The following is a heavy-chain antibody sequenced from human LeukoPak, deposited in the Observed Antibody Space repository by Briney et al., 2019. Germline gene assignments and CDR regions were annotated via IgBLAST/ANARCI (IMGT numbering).Heavy chain of an antibody. Sequence: ASVKVSCKASGYTFIGSYMHWVRQAPGRGLEWMGWINPNSGDTNYAQKFQGRVTITADKSTSTAYMELSSLRSEDTAVYYCASYSISSSAADAFDIWGQGTMVTVSS. J-gene: IGHJ3*02. CDR2: INPNSGDT. V-gene: IGHV1-2*02. CDR1: GYTFIGSY. D-gene: IGHD6-6*01. CDR3: ASYSISSSAADAFDI.